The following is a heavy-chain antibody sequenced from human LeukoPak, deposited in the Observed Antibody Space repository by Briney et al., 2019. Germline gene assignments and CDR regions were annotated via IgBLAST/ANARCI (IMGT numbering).Heavy chain of an antibody. CDR1: GGSISSYY. J-gene: IGHJ5*02. CDR2: IYYSGST. D-gene: IGHD6-19*01. Sequence: SETLSLTCTVSGGSISSYYWSWIRQPPGKGLEWIGYIYYSGSTNYNPSLKSRVTISVDTSKNQFSLKLSSVTAADTAVYYCARPASSGWYWWFAPWGQGTLVTVSS. V-gene: IGHV4-59*01. CDR3: ARPASSGWYWWFAP.